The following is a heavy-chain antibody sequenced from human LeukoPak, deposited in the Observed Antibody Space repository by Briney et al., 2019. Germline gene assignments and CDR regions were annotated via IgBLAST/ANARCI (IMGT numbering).Heavy chain of an antibody. Sequence: PSETLSLTCAVYGGSFSGYYWSWIRQPPGKGLEWIGEINHSGRTNYNPSLKSRVTISVDTSKNQFSLKLSSVTAADTAVYYCARGHYDSSGYYPPHSDYWGQGTLVTVSS. CDR1: GGSFSGYY. V-gene: IGHV4-34*01. CDR2: INHSGRT. CDR3: ARGHYDSSGYYPPHSDY. J-gene: IGHJ4*02. D-gene: IGHD3-22*01.